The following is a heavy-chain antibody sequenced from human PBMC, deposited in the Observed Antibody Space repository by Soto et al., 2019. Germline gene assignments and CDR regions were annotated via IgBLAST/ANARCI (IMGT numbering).Heavy chain of an antibody. D-gene: IGHD6-6*01. CDR2: ISGSGGST. V-gene: IGHV3-23*01. CDR3: ASDFVSSSATGFFDF. J-gene: IGHJ4*02. Sequence: EVQLLESGGGLVQPGGSLRLSCAASGFTFSSYAMSWVRQAPGKGLEWVSAISGSGGSTYYADSVKGRFTISRDNSKNTLQLQMNSLRAEDTAVYYCASDFVSSSATGFFDFWGQGTLVTVSS. CDR1: GFTFSSYA.